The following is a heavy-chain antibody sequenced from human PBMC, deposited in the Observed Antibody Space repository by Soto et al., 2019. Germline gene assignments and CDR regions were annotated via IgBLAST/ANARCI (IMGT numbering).Heavy chain of an antibody. CDR1: GFTFSSYA. Sequence: LRLSCAASGFTFSSYAMHWVRQAPGKGLEWVAVISYDGSNKYYADSVKGRFTISRDNSKNTLYLQMNSLRAEDTAVYYCARGLPSFLDYWGQGTLVTVSS. CDR3: ARGLPSFLDY. D-gene: IGHD1-26*01. CDR2: ISYDGSNK. V-gene: IGHV3-30-3*01. J-gene: IGHJ4*02.